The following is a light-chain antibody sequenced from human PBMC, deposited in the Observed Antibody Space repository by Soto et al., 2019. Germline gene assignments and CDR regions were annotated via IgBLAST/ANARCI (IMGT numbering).Light chain of an antibody. CDR2: KAS. CDR1: QSISSW. V-gene: IGKV1-5*03. J-gene: IGKJ5*01. Sequence: DIQMTQSPSTLSASVGDRVTITCRASQSISSWLAWYQQKPGKAPKLLIYKASSLESGVPSRFSGSGSGTEFTLSISSLQPDDFATYYCQQYNHYSATFGQGTRLENK. CDR3: QQYNHYSAT.